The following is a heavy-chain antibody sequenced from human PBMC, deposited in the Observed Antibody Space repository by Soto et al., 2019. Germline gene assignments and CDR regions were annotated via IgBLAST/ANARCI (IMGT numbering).Heavy chain of an antibody. Sequence: GGSLRLSCAVSGFSFGTYTVNWVRQAPGMGLEWVSYIGRSGTTIYYADSVKGRFTISRDNTKNSLYLQMNSLTAEDTAVYSCATHAPWVGAKHIGVQGTMVTVSS. D-gene: IGHD1-26*01. CDR2: IGRSGTTI. J-gene: IGHJ3*02. CDR3: ATHAPWVGAKHI. CDR1: GFSFGTYT. V-gene: IGHV3-48*04.